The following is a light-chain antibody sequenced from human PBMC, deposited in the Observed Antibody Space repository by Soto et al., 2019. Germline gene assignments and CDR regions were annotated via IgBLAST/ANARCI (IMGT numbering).Light chain of an antibody. Sequence: ESVLTQSPGTLSLSPGERATLSCRASQSVSSNYLAWYQQKPGQAPRLLIYGASNRATGIPARFSGSGSGTEFTLTISSLQSEDFAVYYCQQYNNWPITFGQGTRLEIK. CDR3: QQYNNWPIT. V-gene: IGKV3D-15*01. J-gene: IGKJ5*01. CDR1: QSVSSN. CDR2: GAS.